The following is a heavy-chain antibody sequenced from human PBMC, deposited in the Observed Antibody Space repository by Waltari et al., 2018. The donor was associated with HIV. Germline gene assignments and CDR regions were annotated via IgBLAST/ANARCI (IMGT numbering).Heavy chain of an antibody. CDR3: AKLSHIAVAGTIDY. D-gene: IGHD6-19*01. CDR1: EFTFTKYA. V-gene: IGHV3-23*01. Sequence: EVQLLESGGGLVQPGGSLRLSCAASEFTFTKYAMNWVRQAPGKGREWVSAISGRGGSAYYADSVKGRFTISRDNSKNTLFLQMDSLRAEDTAIYYCAKLSHIAVAGTIDYWGQGTLVTVSA. CDR2: ISGRGGSA. J-gene: IGHJ4*02.